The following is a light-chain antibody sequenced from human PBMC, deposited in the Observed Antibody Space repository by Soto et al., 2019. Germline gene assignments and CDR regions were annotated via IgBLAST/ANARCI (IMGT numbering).Light chain of an antibody. CDR1: QSLXSN. CDR2: AAS. J-gene: IGKJ5*01. Sequence: VMTHWPSTLSVSLGERPTLSCRASQSLXSNFAWFQQKPGQAPRVPXYAASSRASGSPDRLSGSGSGTDFTLTISRLEPEDFAVYYCQQYGSSTSTFGQGTRLEIK. V-gene: IGKV3-20*01. CDR3: QQYGSSTST.